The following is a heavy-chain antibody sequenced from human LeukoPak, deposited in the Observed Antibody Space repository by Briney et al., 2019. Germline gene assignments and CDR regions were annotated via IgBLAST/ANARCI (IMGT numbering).Heavy chain of an antibody. V-gene: IGHV1-69*13. CDR3: AAQDADGGNDYSFDY. CDR2: IIPIFGTA. CDR1: GGTFSSYA. Sequence: GASVKVSCKASGGTFSSYAISWVRQAPGQGLEWMGGIIPIFGTANYAQKFQGRVTITADESTSTAYMELSSLRSEDTAVYYCAAQDADGGNDYSFDYWGQGTLVTVSS. D-gene: IGHD4-11*01. J-gene: IGHJ4*02.